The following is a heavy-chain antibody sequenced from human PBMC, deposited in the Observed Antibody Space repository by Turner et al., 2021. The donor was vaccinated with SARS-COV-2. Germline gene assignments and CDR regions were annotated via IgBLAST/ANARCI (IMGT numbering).Heavy chain of an antibody. J-gene: IGHJ4*02. V-gene: IGHV4-34*01. CDR3: ARGQSRGFYGSGSRRFDY. Sequence: QVQLQQWGAGLVKPSETLSLTCGVSGGSFSTSYWSWIRKSPGKGLEWIAEIKRSGSTNYSPSIKSRVTISVDTPKRQISLNLTSVTAADTAIYFCARGQSRGFYGSGSRRFDYWGQGTQVTVSS. CDR1: GGSFSTSY. D-gene: IGHD3-10*01. CDR2: IKRSGST.